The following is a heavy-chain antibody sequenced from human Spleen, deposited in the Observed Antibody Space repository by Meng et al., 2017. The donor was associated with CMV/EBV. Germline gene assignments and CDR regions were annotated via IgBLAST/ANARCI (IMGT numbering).Heavy chain of an antibody. V-gene: IGHV4-59*01. CDR1: GDSISSYY. Sequence: SETLSLTCTVSGDSISSYYWTWIRQPPGKGLEWIGYIYYRGNTNYNPSLKSRVTMSVDTSRNQFSLTLSSVTAADTAVYYCSRDYCGGDCYSLGHWGQGSLVTVSS. D-gene: IGHD2-21*01. J-gene: IGHJ1*01. CDR3: SRDYCGGDCYSLGH. CDR2: IYYRGNT.